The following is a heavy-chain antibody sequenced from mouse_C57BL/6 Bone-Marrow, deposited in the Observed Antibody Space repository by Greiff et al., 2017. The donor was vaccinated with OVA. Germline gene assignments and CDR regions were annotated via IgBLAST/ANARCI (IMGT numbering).Heavy chain of an antibody. CDR1: GFNINDDY. V-gene: IGHV14-4*01. D-gene: IGHD2-3*01. CDR3: TSWDGGYPAWFAY. CDR2: IDPENGDT. J-gene: IGHJ3*01. Sequence: EVQLVESGAELVRPGASVKLSCTASGFNINDDYMHWVKQRPEQGLEWIGWIDPENGDTDYTTKFQGKATITADTSSNTAYLQLSSLTSEDTAVYYCTSWDGGYPAWFAYWGRGTGVTVSA.